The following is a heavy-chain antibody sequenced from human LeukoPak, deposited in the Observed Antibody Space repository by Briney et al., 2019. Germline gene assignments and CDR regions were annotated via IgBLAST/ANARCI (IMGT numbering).Heavy chain of an antibody. CDR2: ISNDSVDK. V-gene: IGHV3-11*06. CDR1: GFTFSDYY. J-gene: IGHJ4*02. Sequence: GGSLRLSCVGSGFTFSDYYMSWIRQVPGRGLEWVSYISNDSVDKYYVDSVRGRFTISRDNSKNSVFLQMKSLRGEDTARYYCARGLRFDYWGQGALVTVSS. CDR3: ARGLRFDY.